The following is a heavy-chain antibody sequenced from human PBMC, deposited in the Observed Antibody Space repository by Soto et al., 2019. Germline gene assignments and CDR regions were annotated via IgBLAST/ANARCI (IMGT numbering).Heavy chain of an antibody. CDR3: TTDIPISTVYDILTGYYADAFDI. D-gene: IGHD3-9*01. J-gene: IGHJ3*02. CDR1: GFTFSNAW. V-gene: IGHV3-15*01. Sequence: GGSLRLSCAASGFTFSNAWMSWVRKAPGKGLEWVGRIKSKTDGGTTDYAAPVKGRFTISRDDSKNTLYLQMNSLKTEDTAVYYCTTDIPISTVYDILTGYYADAFDIWGQGTMVTV. CDR2: IKSKTDGGTT.